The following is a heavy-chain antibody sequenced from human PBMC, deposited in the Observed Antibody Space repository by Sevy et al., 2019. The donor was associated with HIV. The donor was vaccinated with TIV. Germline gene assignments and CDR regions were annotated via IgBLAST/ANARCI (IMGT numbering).Heavy chain of an antibody. J-gene: IGHJ6*02. V-gene: IGHV4-61*01. CDR2: IYYSGST. CDR1: GGSVSSGSYY. D-gene: IGHD2-8*02. Sequence: SETLSLTCTVSGGSVSSGSYYWSWIRQPPAKGLECIGYIYYSGSTSYNPSLKSRVTISVDPSKNQFSLKQSSVTAADTAVYYCARREGLVDGGMDVWGQGTTVTVSS. CDR3: ARREGLVDGGMDV.